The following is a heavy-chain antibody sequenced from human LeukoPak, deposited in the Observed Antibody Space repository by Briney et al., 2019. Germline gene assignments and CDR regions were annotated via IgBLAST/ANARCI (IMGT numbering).Heavy chain of an antibody. CDR3: VRHGGGYSFDY. CDR1: GGSIGSYY. CDR2: NSNSGST. D-gene: IGHD2-21*01. J-gene: IGHJ4*02. Sequence: KPSETLSVTCTVSGGSIGSYYWGWIRQPPGKGFEWIGYNSNSGSTDYNPSLKSRVTISVDTSKNQFSLKLSSLTAADTAMFYCVRHGGGYSFDYWGQGTLVTVSS. V-gene: IGHV4-59*08.